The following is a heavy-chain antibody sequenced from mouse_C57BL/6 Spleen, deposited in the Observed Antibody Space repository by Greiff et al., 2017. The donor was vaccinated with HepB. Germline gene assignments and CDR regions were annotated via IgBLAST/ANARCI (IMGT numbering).Heavy chain of an antibody. V-gene: IGHV3-6*01. CDR1: GYSITSGYY. J-gene: IGHJ4*01. Sequence: ESGPGLVKPSQSLSLTCSVTGYSITSGYYWNWIRQFPGNKLEWMGYISYDGSNNYNPSLKNRISITRDTSKKQFFLKWNSVTTEDTATYYCASPGMDYWGQGTAVTVSS. CDR3: ASPGMDY. CDR2: ISYDGSN.